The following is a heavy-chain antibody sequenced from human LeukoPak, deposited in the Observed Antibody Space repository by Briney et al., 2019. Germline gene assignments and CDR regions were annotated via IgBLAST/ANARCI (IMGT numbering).Heavy chain of an antibody. CDR1: GFTFSSYG. CDR3: AKDSAFDY. V-gene: IGHV3-30*18. J-gene: IGHJ4*02. Sequence: GRSLRLSCAASGFTFSSYGMHWVRQAPGKGLEWVAVISYDGSNKYYADSVKGRFTISRDNSKNTLYLQMNSLRAKDTAVYYCAKDSAFDYWGQGTLVTVSS. CDR2: ISYDGSNK.